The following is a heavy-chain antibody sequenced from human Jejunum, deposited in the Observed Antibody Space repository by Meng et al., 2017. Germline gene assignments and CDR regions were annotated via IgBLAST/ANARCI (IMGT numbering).Heavy chain of an antibody. Sequence: QVQLVQSGGEVKKPGASVKVSCKASGYSFISYAFSWVRQAPGQGLEWMGWISAYNGDTNYAQKFQGRVTMTTDTSTSTAYMELRSLASDDTAVYYCARGGVRFYSSGGRFDYWGQGTLVTVSS. D-gene: IGHD6-19*01. V-gene: IGHV1-18*01. CDR2: ISAYNGDT. J-gene: IGHJ4*02. CDR1: GYSFISYA. CDR3: ARGGVRFYSSGGRFDY.